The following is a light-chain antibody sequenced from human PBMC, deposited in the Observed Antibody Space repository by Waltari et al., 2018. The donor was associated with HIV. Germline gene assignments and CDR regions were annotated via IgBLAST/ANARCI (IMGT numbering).Light chain of an antibody. V-gene: IGLV3-21*02. Sequence: SYVLTQPPSVSVAQGQTASITCGGDNLGTKSVHWYQQKSGQAPVLVVSDNTDRPSGIPERFSGSNSGNTATLTLNRVEAGDEADYYCQVWDSTSDWVFGGGSKLTVL. CDR3: QVWDSTSDWV. J-gene: IGLJ3*02. CDR2: DNT. CDR1: NLGTKS.